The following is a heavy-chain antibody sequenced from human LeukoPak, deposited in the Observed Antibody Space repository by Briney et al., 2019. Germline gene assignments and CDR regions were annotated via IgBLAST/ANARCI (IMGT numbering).Heavy chain of an antibody. V-gene: IGHV4-39*07. CDR3: ARDRTMVRGVMDV. J-gene: IGHJ6*02. CDR2: LSYGGST. D-gene: IGHD3-10*01. CDR1: GGSISSSSYY. Sequence: SETLSLTCTVSGGSISSSSYYWGWVRQPPGKGLEWIGSLSYGGSTYDNPSLKSRVIISVDTSKNQFSLKLASVTAADTAMYFCARDRTMVRGVMDVWGQGTAVTVSS.